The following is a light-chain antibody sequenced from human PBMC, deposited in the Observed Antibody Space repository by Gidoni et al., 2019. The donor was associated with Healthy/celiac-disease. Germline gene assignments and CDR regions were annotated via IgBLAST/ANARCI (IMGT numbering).Light chain of an antibody. CDR2: GNS. CDR3: QSYDSSLSGYV. Sequence: QSVLTQPPSVSGAPGPGVTISCTGSSSNIGAGYDVHWYQQLPVTAPKLLIYGNSNRPSGVPDRFSGSKSGTSASLAITGLQAEDEADYYCQSYDSSLSGYVFGTGTKVTAL. CDR1: SSNIGAGYD. J-gene: IGLJ1*01. V-gene: IGLV1-40*01.